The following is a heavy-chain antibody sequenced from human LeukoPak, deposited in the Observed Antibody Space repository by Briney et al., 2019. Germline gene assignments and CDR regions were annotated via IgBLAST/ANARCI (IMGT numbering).Heavy chain of an antibody. V-gene: IGHV3-23*01. CDR1: GFRFDSYA. J-gene: IGHJ2*01. D-gene: IGHD5-18*01. CDR2: ISGTAGRA. Sequence: PGGSLRLSCAASGFRFDSYAMNWVRQAPGGGLEWVSGISGTAGRAYYADSVKGRFTISRANSKSALYLQMNSLRGDDTAIYFCAKGGLDTAMVTSWYFDVWGRGTPVTVSS. CDR3: AKGGLDTAMVTSWYFDV.